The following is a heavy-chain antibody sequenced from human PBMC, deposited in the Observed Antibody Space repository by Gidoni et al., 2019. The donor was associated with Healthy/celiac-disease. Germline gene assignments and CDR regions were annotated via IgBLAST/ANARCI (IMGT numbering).Heavy chain of an antibody. CDR3: AKDGPGTTVTYFDS. CDR2: ISYDGSNK. V-gene: IGHV3-30*18. D-gene: IGHD4-17*01. J-gene: IGHJ4*02. CDR1: VLTVSSSG. Sequence: QVQLVEAGGGVVQPGRSLRLSCAASVLTVSSSGIHWVRQAPGKGREWVAVISYDGSNKYYADSVKGRFTISRDNSTNTLYLQMNSLRAEDTAVYYCAKDGPGTTVTYFDSWGQETLVTVSS.